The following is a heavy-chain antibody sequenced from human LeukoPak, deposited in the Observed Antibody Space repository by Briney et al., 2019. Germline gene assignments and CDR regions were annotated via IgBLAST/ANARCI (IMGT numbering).Heavy chain of an antibody. J-gene: IGHJ3*02. CDR2: IYPGDSQT. CDR3: GRIRGYDFWSRGAFDI. CDR1: GYSFSMYW. V-gene: IGHV5-51*01. Sequence: GASLKISCQGSGYSFSMYWTGWVRQMPGKGLEWMGIIYPGDSQTAYSPSFQGQVTISADKSISTAYLQWRSLKASDTAMYYCGRIRGYDFWSRGAFDIWGQGTMVTVSS. D-gene: IGHD3-3*01.